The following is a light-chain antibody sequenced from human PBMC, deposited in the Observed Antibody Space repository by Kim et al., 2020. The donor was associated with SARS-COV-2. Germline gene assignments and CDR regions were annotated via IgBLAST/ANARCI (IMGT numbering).Light chain of an antibody. V-gene: IGLV2-14*03. CDR3: SSYTSSSTLYV. Sequence: QSSTISCTGTSSDVGGYNYVSWYQQHPGKDATLMIYDVSNRPSGVSTRFSGSTSGNTASPTISGLQAEDEDDYYCSSYTSSSTLYVFGTGTKVTVL. CDR1: SSDVGGYNY. J-gene: IGLJ1*01. CDR2: DVS.